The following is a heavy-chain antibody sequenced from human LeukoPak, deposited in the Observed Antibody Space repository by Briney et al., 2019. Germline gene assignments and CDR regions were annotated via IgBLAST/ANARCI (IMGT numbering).Heavy chain of an antibody. CDR2: IIPILGIA. J-gene: IGHJ4*02. CDR3: ARRWLQSSHLDY. V-gene: IGHV1-69*04. Sequence: SVKVSCKASGGTFSSYAISWVRQAPGQGLGWMGRIIPILGIANYAQKFQGRVTITADKSTSTAYMELSSLRSEDTAVYYCARRWLQSSHLDYWGQGTLVTVSS. D-gene: IGHD5-24*01. CDR1: GGTFSSYA.